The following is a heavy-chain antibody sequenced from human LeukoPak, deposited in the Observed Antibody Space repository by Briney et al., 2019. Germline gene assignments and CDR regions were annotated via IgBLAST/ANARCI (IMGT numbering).Heavy chain of an antibody. CDR3: ARGGITIFGVVIKSCNWFDP. J-gene: IGHJ5*02. CDR2: IIPIFGTA. CDR1: GGTFSSYA. D-gene: IGHD3-3*01. V-gene: IGHV1-69*13. Sequence: GASVKVSCKASGGTFSSYAISWARQAPGQGLEWMGGIIPIFGTANYAQKFQGRVTITADESTSTAYMELSSLRSEDTAVYYCARGGITIFGVVIKSCNWFDPWGQGTLVTVSS.